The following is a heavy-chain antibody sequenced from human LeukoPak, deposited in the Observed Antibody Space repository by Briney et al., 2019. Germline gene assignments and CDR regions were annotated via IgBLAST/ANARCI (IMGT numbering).Heavy chain of an antibody. V-gene: IGHV3-7*05. CDR2: IKQDGSEK. D-gene: IGHD5-18*01. J-gene: IGHJ4*02. Sequence: GGSLRLSCATSGFTFSSYWMNWVRQAPGKGLEWVANIKQDGSEKYYVDSVKGRFTISRDNAKNSLYLQMNSLRAEDTAVYYCARDLSQYSYSDYWGQGTLVTVSS. CDR1: GFTFSSYW. CDR3: ARDLSQYSYSDY.